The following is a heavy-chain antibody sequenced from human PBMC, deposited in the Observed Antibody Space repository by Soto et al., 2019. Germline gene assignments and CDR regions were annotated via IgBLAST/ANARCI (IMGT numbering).Heavy chain of an antibody. CDR2: IYPGDSDT. CDR3: ATAYAASSSGMDV. J-gene: IGHJ6*02. Sequence: GEALKISCKGSGYSFTSCWIGWVRQMPGKGLEWMGIIYPGDSDTRYSPSFQGQVTISADKSISTAYLQWSSLKASDTAMYYCATAYAASSSGMDVWGQGTTVTVSS. CDR1: GYSFTSCW. V-gene: IGHV5-51*01. D-gene: IGHD2-2*01.